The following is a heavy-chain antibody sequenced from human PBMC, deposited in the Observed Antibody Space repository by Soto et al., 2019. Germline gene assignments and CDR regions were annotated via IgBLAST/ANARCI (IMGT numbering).Heavy chain of an antibody. D-gene: IGHD4-17*01. CDR3: ARSTTADAFDI. CDR1: GYSCNSYW. V-gene: IGHV5-51*01. CDR2: IYPGDSDT. J-gene: IGHJ3*02. Sequence: ASVKMSCKGYGYSCNSYWIGWVGQMPGKGLEWMGIIYPGDSDTRYRPSFQGQVTISADKSISTAYLQWSSLKASDTAMYYCARSTTADAFDIWGQGTMVTVSS.